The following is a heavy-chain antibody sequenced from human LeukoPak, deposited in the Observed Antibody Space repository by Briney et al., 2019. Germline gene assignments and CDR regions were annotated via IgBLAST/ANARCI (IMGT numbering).Heavy chain of an antibody. D-gene: IGHD2-8*01. J-gene: IGHJ5*02. Sequence: GSLRLSCAASGFTFSSYAMSWVRQAPGKGLEWVSAISGSGGSTYYADSVKGRFTISRDNSKNTLYLQMNSLRAEDAAVYYCAKDLYAENWFDPWGQGTLVTVSS. CDR2: ISGSGGST. CDR1: GFTFSSYA. V-gene: IGHV3-23*01. CDR3: AKDLYAENWFDP.